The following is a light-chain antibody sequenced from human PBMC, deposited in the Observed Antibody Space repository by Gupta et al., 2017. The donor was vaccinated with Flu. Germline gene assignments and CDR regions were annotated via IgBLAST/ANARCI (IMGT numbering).Light chain of an antibody. CDR1: SIRISY. J-gene: IGLJ2*01. Sequence: QTVRITCGGDSIRISYEHWYHQKPGQAPVLLLYDKNILRSGSPARFSGSISGSTAALTITGAQADDEADYYCDSRDSTDNNPEVFGGGTKLTVL. V-gene: IGLV3-19*01. CDR2: DKN. CDR3: DSRDSTDNNPEV.